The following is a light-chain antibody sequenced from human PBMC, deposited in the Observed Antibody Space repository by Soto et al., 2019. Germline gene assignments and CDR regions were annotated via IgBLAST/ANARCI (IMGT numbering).Light chain of an antibody. Sequence: QSVLTQPPSASGTPGQRVTISCSGSNSNIGSNTVSWYQQLPGTAPKLLIYYDNLRPSGVPDRISGSKSGTSASLAISGLXSDDEADYYCAAWDDSLNGPVFGTGTKVTVL. CDR2: YDN. J-gene: IGLJ1*01. CDR3: AAWDDSLNGPV. V-gene: IGLV1-44*01. CDR1: NSNIGSNT.